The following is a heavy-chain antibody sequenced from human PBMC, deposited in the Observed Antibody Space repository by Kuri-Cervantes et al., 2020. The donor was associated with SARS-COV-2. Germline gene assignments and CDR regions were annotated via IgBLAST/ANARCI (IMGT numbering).Heavy chain of an antibody. J-gene: IGHJ3*02. D-gene: IGHD6-6*01. Sequence: ASVKVSCKASGDSFSSYSFNWVRQAPGQGLEWMGWINPNSGGTNYAQKFQGRVTMTRDTSISTAYMELSRLRSDDTAVYYCARESIAARLDAFDIWGQGTMVTVSS. CDR1: GDSFSSYS. V-gene: IGHV1-2*02. CDR3: ARESIAARLDAFDI. CDR2: INPNSGGT.